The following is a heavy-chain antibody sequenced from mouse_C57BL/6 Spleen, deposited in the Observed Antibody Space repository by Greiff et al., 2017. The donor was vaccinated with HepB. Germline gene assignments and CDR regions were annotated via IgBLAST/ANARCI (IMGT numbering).Heavy chain of an antibody. Sequence: EVKLVESEGGLVQPGSSMKLSCTASGFTFSDYYMAWVRQVPEKGLEWVANINYDGSSTYYLDSLKSRFIISRDNAKNILYLQMSSLKSEDTATYYCAREKGDITTYYFDYWGQGTTLTVSS. CDR1: GFTFSDYY. J-gene: IGHJ2*01. V-gene: IGHV5-16*01. CDR2: INYDGSST. CDR3: AREKGDITTYYFDY. D-gene: IGHD1-1*01.